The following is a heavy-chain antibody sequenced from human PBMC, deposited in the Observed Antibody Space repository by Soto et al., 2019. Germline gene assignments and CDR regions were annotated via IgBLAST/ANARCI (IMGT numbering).Heavy chain of an antibody. V-gene: IGHV1-18*01. CDR2: ISTNDANT. CDR3: ARPGNWNYASDY. J-gene: IGHJ4*02. CDR1: GYTFSTHG. D-gene: IGHD1-7*01. Sequence: GASVKVSCKASGYTFSTHGITWARQAPGQGLEWLGWISTNDANTRYALKLQGRVTMTKDTSTRTAYMELRGLTSDDTAIYYCARPGNWNYASDYWGQGTLVTVSS.